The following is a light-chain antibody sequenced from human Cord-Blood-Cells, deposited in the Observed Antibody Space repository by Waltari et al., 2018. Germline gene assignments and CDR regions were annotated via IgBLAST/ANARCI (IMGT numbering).Light chain of an antibody. V-gene: IGLV1-51*02. CDR3: GTWDSSLSAWV. CDR2: EKH. J-gene: IGLJ3*02. CDR1: SSNIGNNY. Sequence: QSVLTQPPSVSAAPGQKVTISCSGSSSNIGNNYVSWYQQLPGTAPKLLIYEKHKRPSGIPDRFSGSKSGTSATLGITGLQTGDEADYYCGTWDSSLSAWVFGGGTKLTVL.